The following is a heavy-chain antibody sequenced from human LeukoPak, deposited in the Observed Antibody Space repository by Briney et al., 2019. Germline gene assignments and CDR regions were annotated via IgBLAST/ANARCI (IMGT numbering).Heavy chain of an antibody. CDR1: Y. J-gene: IGHJ3*02. CDR2: IYYSGST. D-gene: IGHD3-22*01. V-gene: IGHV4-39*01. CDR3: ARQGRISMIVVLIEDAFDI. Sequence: YMTWVRQAPGKGLEWIGSIYYSGSTYYNPSLKSRVTISVDTSKNQFSLKLSSVPAADTAVYYCARQGRISMIVVLIEDAFDIWGQGTMVTVSS.